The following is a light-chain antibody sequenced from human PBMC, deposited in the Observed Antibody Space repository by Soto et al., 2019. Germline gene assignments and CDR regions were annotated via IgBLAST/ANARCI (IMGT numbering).Light chain of an antibody. J-gene: IGLJ2*01. CDR3: AAWDDSLSGVV. CDR2: RNS. V-gene: IGLV1-47*01. Sequence: QSALTQPPSASGTPGQRVTISCSGSSSNIGSNYVYWYQQLPGTVPQLLIYRNSERPSGVPDRFSGSKSGTSASLAISGLRSEDEADYYCAAWDDSLSGVVFGGGPKVPS. CDR1: SSNIGSNY.